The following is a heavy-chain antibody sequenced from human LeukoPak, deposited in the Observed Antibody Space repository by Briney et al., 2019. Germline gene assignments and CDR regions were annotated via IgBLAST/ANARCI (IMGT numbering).Heavy chain of an antibody. D-gene: IGHD4-17*01. CDR3: ARRYGDYDYFDY. V-gene: IGHV4-4*02. Sequence: SETLSLTCAVSGGSISSSNWWSWVRQPPGKGLEWIGEIYHSESTNYNPSLKSRVTISVDKSKNQFSLKLSSVTAADTAVYYCARRYGDYDYFDYWGQGTLVTVSS. CDR2: IYHSEST. CDR1: GGSISSSNW. J-gene: IGHJ4*02.